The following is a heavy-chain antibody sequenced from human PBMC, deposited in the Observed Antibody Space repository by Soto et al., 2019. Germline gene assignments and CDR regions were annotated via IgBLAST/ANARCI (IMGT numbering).Heavy chain of an antibody. CDR2: IYYRGST. V-gene: IGHV4-39*01. J-gene: IGHJ2*01. Sequence: PPGKGREWIGSIYYRGSTYYNPTLKSRVTISVDTSKNQFALKLSSVTAADTAVYYCARLSCFFQAEDGIRGTVTVSAFLLNRSSDL. CDR3: ARLSCFFQAEDGIRGTVTVSAFLLNRSSDL. D-gene: IGHD4-17*01.